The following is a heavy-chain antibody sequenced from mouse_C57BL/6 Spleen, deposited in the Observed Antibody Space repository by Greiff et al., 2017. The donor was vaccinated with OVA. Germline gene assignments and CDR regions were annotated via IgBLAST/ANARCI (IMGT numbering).Heavy chain of an antibody. D-gene: IGHD1-1*01. J-gene: IGHJ2*01. CDR2: IDPSDSET. CDR3: ARGSFITTVVADY. Sequence: QVQLQQPGAELVRPGSSVKLSCKASGYTFTSYWMHWVKQRPIQGLEWIGNIDPSDSETHYNQKFKDKATLTVDKSSSTAYMQLSSLTSEDSAVYYCARGSFITTVVADYWGQGTTLTVSS. V-gene: IGHV1-52*01. CDR1: GYTFTSYW.